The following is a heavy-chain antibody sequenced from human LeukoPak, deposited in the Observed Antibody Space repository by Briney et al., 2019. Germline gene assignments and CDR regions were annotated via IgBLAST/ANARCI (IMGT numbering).Heavy chain of an antibody. D-gene: IGHD5-18*01. CDR3: ARGRGYSYGYLGYYFDY. CDR2: INPSGGST. J-gene: IGHJ4*02. Sequence: ASVKVSCKASGYTFTSYYMHWVRQAPGEELEWKGIINPSGGSTSYAQKFQGRVTMTRDTSTSTVYMELSSLRSEDTAVYYCARGRGYSYGYLGYYFDYWGQGTLVTVSS. V-gene: IGHV1-46*01. CDR1: GYTFTSYY.